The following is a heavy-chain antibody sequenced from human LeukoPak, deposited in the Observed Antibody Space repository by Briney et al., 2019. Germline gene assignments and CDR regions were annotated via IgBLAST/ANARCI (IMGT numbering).Heavy chain of an antibody. CDR1: GYAFSGYG. Sequence: GSAKVSCEASGYAFSGYGISCVRRSPGPGLEWMGGISAYNGNTNYAQKLQGRVTMTTDTSTSTAYMDLRRLRSDDTAVYYCARVHSRGSYYYGMDVWGQGTTVTVSS. J-gene: IGHJ6*02. V-gene: IGHV1-18*01. CDR2: ISAYNGNT. D-gene: IGHD2-21*01. CDR3: ARVHSRGSYYYGMDV.